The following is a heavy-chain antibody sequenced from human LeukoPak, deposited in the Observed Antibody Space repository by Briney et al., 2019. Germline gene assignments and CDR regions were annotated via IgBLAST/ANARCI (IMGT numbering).Heavy chain of an antibody. CDR3: AREGCSTSNCHVIGDDKWFDP. J-gene: IGHJ5*02. V-gene: IGHV1-2*02. CDR1: GYTFTGYY. D-gene: IGHD2-2*01. Sequence: GASVKVSCKASGYTFTGYYMHWVRQAPGQGLEWMGWINPNSGGTNYAQKFQGRVTLTTDTSISTAYMDLSRLTSDDTAVYYCAREGCSTSNCHVIGDDKWFDPWGQGTLVTVSS. CDR2: INPNSGGT.